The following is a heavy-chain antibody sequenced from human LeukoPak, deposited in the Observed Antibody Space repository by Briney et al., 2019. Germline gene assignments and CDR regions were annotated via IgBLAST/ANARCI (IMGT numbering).Heavy chain of an antibody. D-gene: IGHD1-1*01. V-gene: IGHV3-21*01. Sequence: GGSLRLSCAASGFTFSSYSMNWVRQAPGKGLEWVSSISSSSSYIYYADSVKGRFTISRDNSKNTIYLQMNSLRAEDTALYYCAKDLERRPYWYYYMDVWGKGTTVTVSS. J-gene: IGHJ6*03. CDR3: AKDLERRPYWYYYMDV. CDR2: ISSSSSYI. CDR1: GFTFSSYS.